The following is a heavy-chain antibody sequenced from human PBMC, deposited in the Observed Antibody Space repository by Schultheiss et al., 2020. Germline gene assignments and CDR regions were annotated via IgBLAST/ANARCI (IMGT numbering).Heavy chain of an antibody. J-gene: IGHJ6*02. CDR1: GFTFSSYG. Sequence: GESLKISCAASGFTFSSYGMHWVRQAPGKGLEWVAVIWYDGSNKYYADSVKGRFTISRDNSKNTLYLQMNSLRAEDTAVYYCARDYDIGDGMDVWGQGTTVTVSS. CDR2: IWYDGSNK. D-gene: IGHD3-9*01. CDR3: ARDYDIGDGMDV. V-gene: IGHV3-33*08.